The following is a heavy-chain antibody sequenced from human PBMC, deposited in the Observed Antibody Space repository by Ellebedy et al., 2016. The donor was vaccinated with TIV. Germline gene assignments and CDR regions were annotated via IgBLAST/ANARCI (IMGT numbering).Heavy chain of an antibody. CDR3: TTDQSIVVPPAAPIDPSESFADY. V-gene: IGHV3-15*01. CDR1: GFTFSSAW. Sequence: GESLKISCAASGFTFSSAWMSWVRQAPGKGLEWVGRIKRKTDGGTTDYAAPVKDRFIISRDDSKKLLYLEMNSLTTDDTAVYYCTTDQSIVVPPAAPIDPSESFADYWGQGTLVTVSS. CDR2: IKRKTDGGTT. J-gene: IGHJ4*02. D-gene: IGHD2-2*01.